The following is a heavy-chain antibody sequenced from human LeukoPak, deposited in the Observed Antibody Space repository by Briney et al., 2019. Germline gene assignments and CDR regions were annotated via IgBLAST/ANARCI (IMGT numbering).Heavy chain of an antibody. Sequence: GASVKVSCKASGGTFSKYTISWVRQRPGQGLEWMGGITPLFGTANYAQKFQGRVTITADESTSTAYMELSSLRSEDTAVYYCARGFEYSSSSDFDYWGQGTLVTVSS. D-gene: IGHD6-6*01. J-gene: IGHJ4*02. CDR2: ITPLFGTA. CDR1: GGTFSKYT. V-gene: IGHV1-69*13. CDR3: ARGFEYSSSSDFDY.